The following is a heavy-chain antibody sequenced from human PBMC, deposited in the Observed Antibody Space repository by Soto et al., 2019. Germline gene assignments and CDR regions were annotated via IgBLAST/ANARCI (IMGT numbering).Heavy chain of an antibody. CDR1: GGSISSGGYY. CDR3: AREIPPGSDGAFDI. V-gene: IGHV4-31*03. Sequence: PSETLSLTCTVSGGSISSGGYYWSWIRQHPGKGLEWIGYIYYSGSTYYNPSPKSRVTISVDTSKNQFSLKLSSVTAADTAVYYCAREIPPGSDGAFDIWGQGTMVTVSS. CDR2: IYYSGST. J-gene: IGHJ3*02.